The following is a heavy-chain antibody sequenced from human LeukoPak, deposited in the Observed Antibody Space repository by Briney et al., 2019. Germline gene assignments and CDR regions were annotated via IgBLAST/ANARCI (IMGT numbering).Heavy chain of an antibody. D-gene: IGHD2-15*01. V-gene: IGHV5-51*01. CDR2: IYPGDSHI. CDR3: ARRTRAGYYFDD. Sequence: GESLKISCKGSGYSFTSFWIGWVRRMPGKGLEWMGIIYPGDSHIKYSPSFQGQVTISADKSINTAYLQWSSLAASDTAMYYCARRTRAGYYFDDWGQGTLVTVSA. J-gene: IGHJ4*02. CDR1: GYSFTSFW.